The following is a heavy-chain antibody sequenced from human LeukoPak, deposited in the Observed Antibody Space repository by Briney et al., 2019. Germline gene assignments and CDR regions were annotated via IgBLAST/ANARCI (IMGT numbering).Heavy chain of an antibody. CDR1: GGSISSGGYY. Sequence: PSQTLSLTCTVSGGSISSGGYYWSWIRHHPGKGLEWIGYISNSGTTSYNPSLKSRVSISVDTSDNQFSLRLTSVTAADTAVYYCARDVVVTSSPDAFDIWGQGTMVTVSS. D-gene: IGHD2-21*01. V-gene: IGHV4-31*03. J-gene: IGHJ3*02. CDR3: ARDVVVTSSPDAFDI. CDR2: ISNSGTT.